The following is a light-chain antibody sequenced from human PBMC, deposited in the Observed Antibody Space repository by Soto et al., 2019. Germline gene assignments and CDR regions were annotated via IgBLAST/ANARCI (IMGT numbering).Light chain of an antibody. CDR3: QQRSNWPRT. J-gene: IGKJ1*01. CDR1: QSVSGF. V-gene: IGKV3-11*01. Sequence: EIVLTQSPATLSLCPGERATLSCRASQSVSGFLAWYQQKPGQAPRLLIYDASNRATGIPARFSGSGSGTDFTLTITSLEPEDFAVYYCQQRSNWPRTFGQGTKVEIK. CDR2: DAS.